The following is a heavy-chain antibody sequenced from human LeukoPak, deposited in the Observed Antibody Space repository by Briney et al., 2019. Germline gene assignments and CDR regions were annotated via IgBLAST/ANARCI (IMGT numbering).Heavy chain of an antibody. CDR3: ARGGIVVAVHFDF. CDR1: GYSISNDYY. V-gene: IGHV4-38-2*02. Sequence: PSETLSLTCIVSGYSISNDYYWGWVRQPPGKGLEWIGSVYHTGSPYYNPSLKSRVTISVDTSKNHLSLRLRSVTAADTAVYYCARGGIVVAVHFDFWGKGTLLTVPS. D-gene: IGHD2-21*01. CDR2: VYHTGSP. J-gene: IGHJ4*02.